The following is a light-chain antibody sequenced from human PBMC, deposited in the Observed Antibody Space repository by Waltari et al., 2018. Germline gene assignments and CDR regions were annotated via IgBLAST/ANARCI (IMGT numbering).Light chain of an antibody. V-gene: IGKV2-28*01. Sequence: DIVMTQSPLSLPVTPGEPASISCRPSQSLLHSNGYNSLDWYLQKPGQSPQLLIYLGSNRASGVPDRFSGSGSGTDFTLKISRVEAEDVGVYYCMQALQTTITFGQGTRLEIK. J-gene: IGKJ5*01. CDR2: LGS. CDR3: MQALQTTIT. CDR1: QSLLHSNGYNS.